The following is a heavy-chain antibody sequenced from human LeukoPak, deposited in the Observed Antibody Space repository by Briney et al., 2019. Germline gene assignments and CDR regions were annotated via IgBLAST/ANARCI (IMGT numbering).Heavy chain of an antibody. Sequence: GSSVKVSCKASGGTFSSYAISWVRQAPGQGLEWMGGIIPIFGTANYAQKFQGRVTMTRNTSISTAYMELSSLRSEDTAVYYCARGGKGTYYYDSSGYSEDYWGQGTLVTVSS. CDR3: ARGGKGTYYYDSSGYSEDY. J-gene: IGHJ4*02. CDR1: GGTFSSYA. V-gene: IGHV1-69*05. CDR2: IIPIFGTA. D-gene: IGHD3-22*01.